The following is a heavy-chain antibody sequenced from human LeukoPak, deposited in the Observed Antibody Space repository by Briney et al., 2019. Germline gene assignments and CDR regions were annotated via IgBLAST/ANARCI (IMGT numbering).Heavy chain of an antibody. CDR3: ARDGPRDMKWLTDY. D-gene: IGHD5-12*01. Sequence: PGGSLRLSCAASGFTFSSYSMNWVRQAPGKGLEWVSSISSSSSYIYYADSVKGRFTISRDNAKNSLYLQMNSLRAEDTAVYYCARDGPRDMKWLTDYWGQGTLVTVSS. J-gene: IGHJ4*02. CDR1: GFTFSSYS. CDR2: ISSSSSYI. V-gene: IGHV3-21*01.